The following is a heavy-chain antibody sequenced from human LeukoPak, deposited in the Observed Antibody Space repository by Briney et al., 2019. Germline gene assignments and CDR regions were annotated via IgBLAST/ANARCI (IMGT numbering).Heavy chain of an antibody. CDR3: ARGCSGGSCYPDYYYYMDV. V-gene: IGHV3-48*03. CDR1: GFTFSSYE. J-gene: IGHJ6*03. CDR2: ISSNGSTI. Sequence: GGSLRLSCAASGFTFSSYEMNWVRQAPGKGLEWVSYISSNGSTIFYADSVKGRFTISRDNAKNSLYLQMNSLRAEDTAVYYCARGCSGGSCYPDYYYYMDVWGKGTTVTISS. D-gene: IGHD2-15*01.